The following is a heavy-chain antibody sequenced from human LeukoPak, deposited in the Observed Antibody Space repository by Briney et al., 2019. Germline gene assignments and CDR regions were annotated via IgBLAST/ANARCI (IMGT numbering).Heavy chain of an antibody. CDR3: AREYSSNWLYYFDF. D-gene: IGHD6-13*01. J-gene: IGHJ4*02. V-gene: IGHV1-18*01. CDR1: GYTFTSYG. CDR2: ITTYNDNT. Sequence: ASVKVSCKAFGYTFTSYGISWVRQAPGQGPEWMGGITTYNDNTNYAQKFQGRVTLTTDTSTRTAYMELRGLRSDDTAVYYCAREYSSNWLYYFDFWGQGTLVTVSS.